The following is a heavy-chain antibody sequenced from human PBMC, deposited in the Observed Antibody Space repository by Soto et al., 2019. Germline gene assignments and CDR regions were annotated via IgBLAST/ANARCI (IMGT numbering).Heavy chain of an antibody. CDR2: IYYRGST. D-gene: IGHD6-13*01. CDR1: GGSISGYY. J-gene: IGHJ6*02. CDR3: ARQQLLPFYYALDV. V-gene: IGHV4-59*01. Sequence: LETLSLTCNVSGGSISGYYWSWIRQPPGKGLEYIGYIYYRGSTNYNPSLESRVTMSVDTSRNQFSLKVNSVTAADTAVYYCARQQLLPFYYALDVWGQGTTVTVSS.